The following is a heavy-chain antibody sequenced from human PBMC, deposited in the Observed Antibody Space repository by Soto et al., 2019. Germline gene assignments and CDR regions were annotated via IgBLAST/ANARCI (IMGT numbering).Heavy chain of an antibody. V-gene: IGHV4-59*08. Sequence: SETLSLTCTVSGGSISSYYWSWIRQPPGKGLEWIGYIYYSGSTNYNPSLKSRVTISVDTSKNQFSLKLSSVTAADTAVYYCASHGYLMDYFDYWGQGTLVTVSS. D-gene: IGHD2-8*01. CDR3: ASHGYLMDYFDY. J-gene: IGHJ4*02. CDR1: GGSISSYY. CDR2: IYYSGST.